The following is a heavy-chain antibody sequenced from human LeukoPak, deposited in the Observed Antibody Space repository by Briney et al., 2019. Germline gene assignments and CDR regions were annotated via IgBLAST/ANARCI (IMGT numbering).Heavy chain of an antibody. CDR3: AREIVILPNYFYYGLDV. Sequence: GGSLRLSCAASGFTFSDYYMTWIRQAPGKGLEWVSFISSSGDSLYYADSVRGRFTISRDNAKNSLFLQMDSLRAEDTAVYYCAREIVILPNYFYYGLDVWGQGTTVIVSS. J-gene: IGHJ6*02. CDR1: GFTFSDYY. V-gene: IGHV3-11*01. D-gene: IGHD2/OR15-2a*01. CDR2: ISSSGDSL.